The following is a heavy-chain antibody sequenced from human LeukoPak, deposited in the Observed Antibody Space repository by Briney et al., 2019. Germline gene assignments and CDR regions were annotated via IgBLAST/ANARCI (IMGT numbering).Heavy chain of an antibody. D-gene: IGHD5-18*01. CDR1: AYTFPSLY. Sequence: ASVKVSCKASAYTFPSLYMHWVRQAPGQGLEWMGVIHPSGGSTSYAQKFQGRVTMTKDTSTSTVYIELSSLRFEDTAVYYCARMGMVPAMVTNFCDYWGQGTMVTVSS. CDR3: ARMGMVPAMVTNFCDY. CDR2: IHPSGGST. J-gene: IGHJ4*02. V-gene: IGHV1-46*01.